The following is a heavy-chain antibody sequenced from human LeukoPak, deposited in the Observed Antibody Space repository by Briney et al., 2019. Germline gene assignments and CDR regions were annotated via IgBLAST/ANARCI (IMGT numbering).Heavy chain of an antibody. J-gene: IGHJ5*02. CDR3: ARVWAAAGIRGNWFDP. CDR1: GGTFSSYA. CDR2: IITILGIA. V-gene: IGHV1-69*10. Sequence: ASVKVSCKASGGTFSSYAISWVRQAPGQGLEWMGGIITILGIANYAQKFQGRVTITADKLTSTAYMELSSLRSEDTAVYYCARVWAAAGIRGNWFDPWGQGTLVTVSS. D-gene: IGHD6-13*01.